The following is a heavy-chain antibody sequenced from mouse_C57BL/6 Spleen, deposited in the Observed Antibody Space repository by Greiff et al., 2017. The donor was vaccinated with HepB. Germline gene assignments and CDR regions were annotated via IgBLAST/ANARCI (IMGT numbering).Heavy chain of an antibody. D-gene: IGHD4-1*02. Sequence: EESGPGLVKPSQSLSLTCSVTGYSITSGYYWNWIRQFPGNKLEWMGYISYDGSNNYNPSLKNRISITRDTSKNQFFLKLNSVTTEDTATYYCASTGWYFDVWGTGTTVTVSS. J-gene: IGHJ1*03. CDR2: ISYDGSN. CDR3: ASTGWYFDV. CDR1: GYSITSGYY. V-gene: IGHV3-6*01.